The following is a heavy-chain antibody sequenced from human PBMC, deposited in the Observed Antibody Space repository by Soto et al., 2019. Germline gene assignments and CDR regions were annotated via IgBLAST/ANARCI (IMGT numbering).Heavy chain of an antibody. CDR1: GRTFSSYA. D-gene: IGHD5-12*01. J-gene: IGHJ6*02. CDR3: ARAGGGATTTRLYYGMDV. CDR2: IIPIFGTA. V-gene: IGHV1-69*06. Sequence: ASVKVSCKASGRTFSSYAISWVGQAPGQGLEWMGGIIPIFGTANYAQRFQGRVTITADKSTSTAYMELSSLRSEDTAVYYCARAGGGATTTRLYYGMDVLGPGTSHTVSS.